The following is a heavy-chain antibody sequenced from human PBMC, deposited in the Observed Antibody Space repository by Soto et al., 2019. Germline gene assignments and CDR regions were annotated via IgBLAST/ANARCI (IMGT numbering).Heavy chain of an antibody. CDR1: GFTFSGSA. CDR2: IRSKANSYAT. V-gene: IGHV3-73*01. J-gene: IGHJ2*01. Sequence: GGSLRLSCAASGFTFSGSAMHWVRQASGKGLEWVGRIRSKANSYATAYAASVKGRFTISRDDSKNTAYLQMNSLKTEDTAVYYCTRGSWYFEPWGRGTMVTVSS. CDR3: TRGSWYFEP.